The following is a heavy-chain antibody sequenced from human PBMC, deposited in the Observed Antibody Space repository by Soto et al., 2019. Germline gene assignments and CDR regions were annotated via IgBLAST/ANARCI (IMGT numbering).Heavy chain of an antibody. CDR3: ARVRCSGANCYSNY. V-gene: IGHV4-39*02. CDR1: GGSLSNSTYY. CDR2: IYYSGST. Sequence: QLQLQESGPGLVKPSETLSLTCNVSGGSLSNSTYYWGWIRQPPGKGLEWIASIYYSGSTYYNPSLKSRVTISVDTSKNHFSLQLSSMTAADTAVYYCARVRCSGANCYSNYWGQGTLVTVSS. J-gene: IGHJ4*02. D-gene: IGHD2-15*01.